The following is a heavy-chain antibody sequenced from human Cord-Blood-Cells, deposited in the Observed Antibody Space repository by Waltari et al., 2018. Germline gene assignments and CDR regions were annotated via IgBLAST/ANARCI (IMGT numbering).Heavy chain of an antibody. CDR3: ARVVGGSSSVAFDI. J-gene: IGHJ3*02. Sequence: QVQLVQSGAEVKKPGSSVKVSCKASGGTVRSSAISWARAAPGQGLELMGGIIPIFGTANYAQKFQGRVTITADESTSTAYMELSSLRSEDTAVYYCARVVGGSSSVAFDIWGQGTMVTVSS. D-gene: IGHD6-6*01. CDR2: IIPIFGTA. V-gene: IGHV1-69*01. CDR1: GGTVRSSA.